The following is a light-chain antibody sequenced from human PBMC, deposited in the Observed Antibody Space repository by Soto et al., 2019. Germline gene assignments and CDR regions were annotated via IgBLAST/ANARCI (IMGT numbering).Light chain of an antibody. CDR2: DAS. CDR1: QSVTTN. V-gene: IGKV3D-15*01. Sequence: EIVITQSPATVSVSPGGRTTLSCRATQSVTTNLAWYQQKPGQAPRLLIYDASNRATGIPARFSGSGSGTDFTLTIRRLETEDLAVYYGQKYFNWPKYTVGKGTKGDIK. J-gene: IGKJ2*01. CDR3: QKYFNWPKYT.